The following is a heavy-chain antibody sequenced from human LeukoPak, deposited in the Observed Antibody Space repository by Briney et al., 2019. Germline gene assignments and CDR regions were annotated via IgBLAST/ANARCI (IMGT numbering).Heavy chain of an antibody. D-gene: IGHD2-2*01. J-gene: IGHJ4*02. CDR3: TRVEVVPAAITEGSPGCFDY. CDR2: INPNSGGT. V-gene: IGHV1-2*02. Sequence: ASVKVSCKASGYTFTGYYMHWVRQAPGQGLEWMGWINPNSGGTNYAQKFQGRVTMTRDTSISTAYMELSRLRSDDTAVYYCTRVEVVPAAITEGSPGCFDYWGQGTLVTVSS. CDR1: GYTFTGYY.